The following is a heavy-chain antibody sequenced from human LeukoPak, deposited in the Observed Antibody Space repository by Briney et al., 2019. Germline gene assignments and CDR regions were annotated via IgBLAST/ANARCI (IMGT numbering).Heavy chain of an antibody. CDR2: INHSGST. Sequence: SETLSLTCAVYGGSFSGYYWSWIRQPPGKGREWLGEINHSGSTNYNPSLKSRVTISVETSNNQFSLKLSSVTAADTAVYYCARRYGSGSYYYCYGMDVWGKGTTVTASS. D-gene: IGHD3-10*01. J-gene: IGHJ6*04. CDR1: GGSFSGYY. V-gene: IGHV4-34*01. CDR3: ARRYGSGSYYYCYGMDV.